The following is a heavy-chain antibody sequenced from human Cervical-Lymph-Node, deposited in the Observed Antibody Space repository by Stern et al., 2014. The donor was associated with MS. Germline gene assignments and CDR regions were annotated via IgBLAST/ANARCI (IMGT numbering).Heavy chain of an antibody. CDR3: ARDHDGYGEAPRFDY. CDR2: ISPNGGGT. V-gene: IGHV1-2*06. Sequence: QVQLVQSGAEVKKPGASVKVSCKASGYTFTGFYIHWVRQAPGRGLGWVVRISPNGGGTTYAQESQGRVAMTRDTSINTAYMEVSRLRSDDTAVYYCARDHDGYGEAPRFDYWGQGTLVTVS. CDR1: GYTFTGFY. J-gene: IGHJ4*02. D-gene: IGHD5-24*01.